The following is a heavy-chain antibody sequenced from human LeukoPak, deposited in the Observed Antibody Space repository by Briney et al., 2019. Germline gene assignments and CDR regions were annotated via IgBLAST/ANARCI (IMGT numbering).Heavy chain of an antibody. Sequence: ASVTVSFKASGYTFTNYDINWVRQATGQGLEWMGWMNTKIGNNGYAQKFQGRLTLTRSTSLTTAYMELSSLTSEDTAVYYCATGGGLALAGKDYWGQGTLVTVSA. V-gene: IGHV1-8*01. D-gene: IGHD6-19*01. CDR1: GYTFTNYD. CDR2: MNTKIGNN. J-gene: IGHJ4*02. CDR3: ATGGGLALAGKDY.